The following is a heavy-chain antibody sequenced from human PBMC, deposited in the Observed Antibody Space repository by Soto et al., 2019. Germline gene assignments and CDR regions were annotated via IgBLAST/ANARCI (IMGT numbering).Heavy chain of an antibody. CDR3: AKDHSSSWPWDWFDP. CDR2: ISGGGGST. V-gene: IGHV3-23*01. CDR1: GFTFSSYW. D-gene: IGHD6-13*01. J-gene: IGHJ5*02. Sequence: PVGSLRLSCAASGFTFSSYWMHWVRQVPGKGLVWVSRISGGGGSTYYADSVKGRFTISRDNSKNTLYLQMNSLRAEDTAVYYCAKDHSSSWPWDWFDPWGQGTLVTVSS.